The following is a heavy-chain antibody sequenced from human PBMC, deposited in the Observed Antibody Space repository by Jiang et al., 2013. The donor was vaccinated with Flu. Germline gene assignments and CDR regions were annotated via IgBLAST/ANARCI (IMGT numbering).Heavy chain of an antibody. D-gene: IGHD3-10*01. CDR1: GFTFSSYS. J-gene: IGHJ3*02. Sequence: SGGGLVKPGGSLRLSCAASGFTFSSYSMNWVRQAPGKGLEWVSSISSSSSYIYYADSVKGRFTISRDNAKNSLYLQMNSLRAEDTAVYYCARQIPYYYAPHAFDIWGQGTMVTVSS. V-gene: IGHV3-21*01. CDR3: ARQIPYYYAPHAFDI. CDR2: ISSSSSYI.